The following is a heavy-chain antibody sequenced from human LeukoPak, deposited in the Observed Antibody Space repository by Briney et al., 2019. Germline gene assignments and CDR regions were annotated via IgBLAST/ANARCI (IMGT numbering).Heavy chain of an antibody. CDR3: ARGSYYDILTGYYNEETPVYYYGMDV. V-gene: IGHV3-33*01. CDR2: TRNDGTNK. J-gene: IGHJ6*02. CDR1: GFTFSSYG. D-gene: IGHD3-9*01. Sequence: PGGSLRLSCAASGFTFSSYGMHWVRQAPGKGLEWVAVTRNDGTNKYYADSVKGRFTISRDNSKNTLYLQMNSLRAEDTAVYYCARGSYYDILTGYYNEETPVYYYGMDVWGQGTTVTVSS.